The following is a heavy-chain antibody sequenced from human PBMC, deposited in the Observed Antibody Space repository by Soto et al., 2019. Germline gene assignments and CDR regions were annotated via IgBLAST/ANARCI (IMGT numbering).Heavy chain of an antibody. CDR3: ARDLGYYDSSGYFDY. V-gene: IGHV3-11*01. CDR1: GFTFSDYY. J-gene: IGHJ4*02. CDR2: ISSSDDII. Sequence: KSGGSLRLSCAASGFTFSDYYMSWIRRAPGKGLEWVSYISSSDDIIYYADSVKGRCTISRDNAKNSLYLQMNSLRAEDTAVYYCARDLGYYDSSGYFDYWGKGSLVTVSS. D-gene: IGHD3-22*01.